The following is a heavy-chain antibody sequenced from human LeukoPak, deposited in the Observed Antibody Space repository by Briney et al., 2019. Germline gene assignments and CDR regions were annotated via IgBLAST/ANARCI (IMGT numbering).Heavy chain of an antibody. J-gene: IGHJ4*02. CDR2: ISGTSATI. Sequence: GGSLRLSCAASGFTFSNFNMNWGRQAPGKGLEWISYISGTSATIYYADSVKGRFTISRDNAKNSLYLQMNSLRVEDTAVYYCARDSSAGSSGFWGQGTLVTASS. CDR1: GFTFSNFN. V-gene: IGHV3-48*01. CDR3: ARDSSAGSSGF. D-gene: IGHD6-25*01.